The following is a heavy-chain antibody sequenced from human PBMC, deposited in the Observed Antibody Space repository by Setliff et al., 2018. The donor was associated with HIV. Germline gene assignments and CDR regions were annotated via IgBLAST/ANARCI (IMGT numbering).Heavy chain of an antibody. V-gene: IGHV1-2*06. J-gene: IGHJ3*01. CDR2: ISPVNGAA. Sequence: ASVKVSCKAIGYMILGYKMSWVRQAPGQGLEWIGRISPVNGAAEYAPKFQGRVRMTLDTSISTAYLEIPRLTSDDAAVYYCARPRVFDSFDVWGQGTMVTVSS. CDR1: GYMILGYK. CDR3: ARPRVFDSFDV.